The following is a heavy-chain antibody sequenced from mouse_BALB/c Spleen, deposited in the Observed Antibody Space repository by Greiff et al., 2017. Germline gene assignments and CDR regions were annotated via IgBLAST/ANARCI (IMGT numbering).Heavy chain of an antibody. CDR1: GDSITSGY. D-gene: IGHD1-1*01. Sequence: VQLKQSGPSLVKPSQTLSLTCSVTGDSITSGYWNWIRKFPGNKLEYMGYISYSGSTYYNPSLKSRISITRDTSKNQYYLQLNSVTTEDTATYYCARAEDYYGSSEAMDYWGQGTSVTVSS. CDR2: ISYSGST. CDR3: ARAEDYYGSSEAMDY. V-gene: IGHV3-8*02. J-gene: IGHJ4*01.